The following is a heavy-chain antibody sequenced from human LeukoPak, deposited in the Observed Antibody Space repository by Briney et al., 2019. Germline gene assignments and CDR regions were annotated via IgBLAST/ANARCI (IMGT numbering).Heavy chain of an antibody. Sequence: GGSLRLSCAASGFTVSSNYMSWVRQAPGKGLEWVSSISSSSSYIYYADSVKGRFTISRDNAKNSLYLQMNSLRAEDTAVYYCASLWSGYYLFGGGKGTTVTVSS. J-gene: IGHJ6*04. V-gene: IGHV3-21*01. D-gene: IGHD3-3*01. CDR3: ASLWSGYYLFG. CDR1: GFTVSSNY. CDR2: ISSSSSYI.